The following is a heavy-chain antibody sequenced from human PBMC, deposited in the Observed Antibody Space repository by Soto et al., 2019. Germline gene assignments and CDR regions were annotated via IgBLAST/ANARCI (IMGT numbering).Heavy chain of an antibody. J-gene: IGHJ5*02. V-gene: IGHV5-51*01. CDR1: GYRSTRHW. CDR2: TYLGDSDS. D-gene: IGHD2-8*01. CDR3: AKVEVNGNDPWPRPRFDP. Sequence: PGESLKISCKVSGYRSTRHWIGWVRQTPGKGLEWMGITYLGDSDSRYSPSFQGQVTMSVDKSITTAYLQWNSLKASDTAIYYCAKVEVNGNDPWPRPRFDPWGQGTLVTVSS.